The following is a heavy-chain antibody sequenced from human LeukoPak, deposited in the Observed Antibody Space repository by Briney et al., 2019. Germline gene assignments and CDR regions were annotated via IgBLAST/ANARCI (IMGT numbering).Heavy chain of an antibody. D-gene: IGHD2-15*01. J-gene: IGHJ4*02. V-gene: IGHV3-66*01. CDR1: GFTVSSNY. CDR3: AKLGCSGGSCYKSRHFDY. CDR2: IYSGGST. Sequence: GGSLRLSCAASGFTVSSNYMSWVRQAPGKGLEWVSVIYSGGSTYYADSVKGRFTISRDNSKNTLYLQMNSLRAEDTAVYYCAKLGCSGGSCYKSRHFDYWGQETLVTVSS.